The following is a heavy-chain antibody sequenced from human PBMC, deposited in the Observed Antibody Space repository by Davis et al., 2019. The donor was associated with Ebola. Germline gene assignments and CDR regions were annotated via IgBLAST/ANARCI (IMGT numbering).Heavy chain of an antibody. CDR3: ARHRGARGYVAKYYFDY. J-gene: IGHJ4*02. V-gene: IGHV4-34*12. D-gene: IGHD5-12*01. CDR1: GGSFSGYY. CDR2: VIDSGIT. Sequence: MPSETLSLTCAVYGGSFSGYYWSWVRQSPGRGLEWIGEVIDSGITNYNPSLKSRVSVSVDRSKNQFSLKLSSVTAADTAVDYCARHRGARGYVAKYYFDYWGQGTLVTVSS.